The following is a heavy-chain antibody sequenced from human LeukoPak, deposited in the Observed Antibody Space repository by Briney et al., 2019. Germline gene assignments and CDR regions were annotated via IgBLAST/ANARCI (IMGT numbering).Heavy chain of an antibody. V-gene: IGHV4-4*02. Sequence: SETLSLTCAVSGGSISSSNWWTWVRQPPGKGLEWIGNIYHSGSTKYNPSLKSRVTISVDKSKNQFSLSLSSVTAADTAFYHCARGNGSSYFFDYWGQGTLVTVSS. J-gene: IGHJ4*02. CDR2: IYHSGST. D-gene: IGHD6-6*01. CDR1: GGSISSSNW. CDR3: ARGNGSSYFFDY.